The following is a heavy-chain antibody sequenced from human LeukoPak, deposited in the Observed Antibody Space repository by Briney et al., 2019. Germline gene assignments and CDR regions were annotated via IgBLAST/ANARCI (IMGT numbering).Heavy chain of an antibody. CDR1: GYTFTSYG. D-gene: IGHD3-3*01. Sequence: ASVKVSCKASGYTFTSYGISWVRQAPGQGLEWMGWISAYNGNTNYAQKLQGRVTMATDTSTSTAYMELRSLRSDDTAVYYCARDYERGYYDFWSGYPQYYFDYRGQGTLVTVSS. CDR2: ISAYNGNT. V-gene: IGHV1-18*01. CDR3: ARDYERGYYDFWSGYPQYYFDY. J-gene: IGHJ4*02.